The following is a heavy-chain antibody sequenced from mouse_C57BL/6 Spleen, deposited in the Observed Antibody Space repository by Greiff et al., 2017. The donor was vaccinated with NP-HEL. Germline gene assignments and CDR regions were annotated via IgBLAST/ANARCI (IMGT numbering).Heavy chain of an antibody. J-gene: IGHJ4*01. CDR3: ARDPTVVATRAMDY. CDR2: INPSTGGT. CDR1: GYSFTGYY. D-gene: IGHD1-1*01. Sequence: VQLQQSGPELVKPGASVKISCKASGYSFTGYYMNWVKQSPEKSLEWIGEINPSTGGTTYNQKFKAKATLTVDKSSSTAYMQLKSLTSEDSAVYYCARDPTVVATRAMDYWGQGTSVTVSS. V-gene: IGHV1-42*01.